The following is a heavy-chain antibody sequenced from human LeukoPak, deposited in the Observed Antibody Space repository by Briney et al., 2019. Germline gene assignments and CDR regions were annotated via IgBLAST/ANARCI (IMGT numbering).Heavy chain of an antibody. CDR2: ISGSGGST. D-gene: IGHD3-16*01. V-gene: IGHV3-23*01. CDR3: AKATYGYVLGAFDI. CDR1: GFTFSTYA. Sequence: TGGSLRLSCAASGFTFSTYAMSWVRQAPGKGLEWVSGISGSGGSTYYADSVKGRFTISRDNSKSTLYLQMNSLRAEDTAVYYCAKATYGYVLGAFDIWGQGTMVTVSS. J-gene: IGHJ3*02.